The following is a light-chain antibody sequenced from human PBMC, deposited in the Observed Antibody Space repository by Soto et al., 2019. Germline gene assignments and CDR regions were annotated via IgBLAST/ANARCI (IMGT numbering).Light chain of an antibody. J-gene: IGLJ2*01. CDR3: SSYTTSSTVV. CDR1: SSDVGGYNY. Sequence: QSALTQPASVSGSPGQSITISCTGSSSDVGGYNYVSWYQQHHPGTAHKLMIYDVSNRPSGVSNRFSGSKSGNTASLTISGLQAEDEADYYCSSYTTSSTVVFGGGTKLTVL. CDR2: DVS. V-gene: IGLV2-14*03.